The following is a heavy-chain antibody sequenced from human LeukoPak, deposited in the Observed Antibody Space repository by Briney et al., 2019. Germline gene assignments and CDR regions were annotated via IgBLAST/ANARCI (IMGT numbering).Heavy chain of an antibody. CDR1: GGSISSYY. J-gene: IGHJ3*02. V-gene: IGHV4-4*07. Sequence: SETLSLTCTVSGGSISSYYWSWIRQPAGKGLEWIGRIYTSGSTNYNPSLKSRVTMSVDTSKNQFSLKLSSVTAADTAVYYCARGSVVAASHGPKTRFDIWGQGTMVTVSS. D-gene: IGHD2-15*01. CDR3: ARGSVVAASHGPKTRFDI. CDR2: IYTSGST.